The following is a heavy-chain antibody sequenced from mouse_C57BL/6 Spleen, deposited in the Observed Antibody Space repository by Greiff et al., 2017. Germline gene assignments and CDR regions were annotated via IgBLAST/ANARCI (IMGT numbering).Heavy chain of an antibody. CDR3: AGGIYEGYYLSFDY. V-gene: IGHV1-5*01. J-gene: IGHJ2*01. Sequence: EVQLQQSGTVLARPGASVKMSCKTSGYTFTSYWMHWVKQRPGQGLEWIGAIYPGNSDTSYNQKFKGKAKLTAVTSASTAYMELSSLTNEDSAVYYCAGGIYEGYYLSFDYWGQGTTLTVSS. D-gene: IGHD2-3*01. CDR1: GYTFTSYW. CDR2: IYPGNSDT.